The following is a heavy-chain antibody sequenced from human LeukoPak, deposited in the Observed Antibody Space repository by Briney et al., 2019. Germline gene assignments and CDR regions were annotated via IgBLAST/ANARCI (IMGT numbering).Heavy chain of an antibody. D-gene: IGHD2-2*01. V-gene: IGHV1-2*02. J-gene: IGHJ4*02. CDR2: INPNSGGT. CDR3: ARMGCSSTSCYWDY. CDR1: GYTFTGYY. Sequence: ASVKVSCKAPGYTFTGYYMHWVRQAPGQGLEWMGWINPNSGGTNYAQKFQGRVTMTRDTSISTAYMELSRLRSDDTAVYYCARMGCSSTSCYWDYWGQGTLVTVSS.